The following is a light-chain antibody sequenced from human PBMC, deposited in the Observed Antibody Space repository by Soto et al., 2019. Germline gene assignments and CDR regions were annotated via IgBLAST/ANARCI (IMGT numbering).Light chain of an antibody. Sequence: EIVLTQSPGTLSLSPGERATLSCRASQSIASTYLARYQQKPGQAPRLLIYGASNRATGIPGRFSGSGSGTDFTLTISRLEPEDLAVYYCQQCDNAPLYTFGQGTNLEIK. CDR2: GAS. V-gene: IGKV3-20*01. CDR3: QQCDNAPLYT. J-gene: IGKJ2*01. CDR1: QSIASTY.